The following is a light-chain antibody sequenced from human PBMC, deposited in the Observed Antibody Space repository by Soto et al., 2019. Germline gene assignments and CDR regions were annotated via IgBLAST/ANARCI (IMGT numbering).Light chain of an antibody. Sequence: EIVLTQSPATLSLSPGERATLSCRASQSVSSYLAWYQQKPGQAPRLLIYDASNRATGIPARFSGSGSGTDFTLTISSLEPEDFAVYYCQRSGGSVSFGGGTKVDI. J-gene: IGKJ4*01. CDR2: DAS. CDR3: QRSGGSVS. V-gene: IGKV3-11*01. CDR1: QSVSSY.